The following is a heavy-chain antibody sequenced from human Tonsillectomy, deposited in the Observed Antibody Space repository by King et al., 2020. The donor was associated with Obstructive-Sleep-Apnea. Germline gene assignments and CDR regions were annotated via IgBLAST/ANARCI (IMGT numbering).Heavy chain of an antibody. D-gene: IGHD6-6*01. CDR3: ARYFVLDY. CDR1: GFTFSSHT. Sequence: VQLVESGGGLVQPGGSLRLSCGASGFTFSSHTMNWVRQAPGKGLEWVSYISSSSSTIYYADSVKGRFTISRDNAKNSLYLQMNSLRAEDTAVYYCARYFVLDYWGQGALVTVSS. CDR2: ISSSSSTI. J-gene: IGHJ4*02. V-gene: IGHV3-48*04.